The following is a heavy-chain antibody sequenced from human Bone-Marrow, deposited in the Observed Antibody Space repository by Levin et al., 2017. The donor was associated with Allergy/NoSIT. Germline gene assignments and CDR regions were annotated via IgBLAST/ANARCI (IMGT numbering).Heavy chain of an antibody. CDR2: ISTSGST. D-gene: IGHD2-2*02. J-gene: IGHJ2*01. V-gene: IGHV4-4*07. CDR3: ARENQLLYRNFDL. CDR1: GGSFSSDY. Sequence: SQTLSLTCTVSGGSFSSDYWSWIRQPAGKGLEWIGRISTSGSTNYNPSLKSRVIVSVDTSKNQFSLNLTSVTAADTAVYYCARENQLLYRNFDLWGRGTLVIVSS.